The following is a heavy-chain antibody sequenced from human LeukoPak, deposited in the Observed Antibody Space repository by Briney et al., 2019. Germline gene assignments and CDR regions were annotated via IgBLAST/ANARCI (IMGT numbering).Heavy chain of an antibody. V-gene: IGHV1-2*02. CDR3: ARDSGVVVAAAVHAFDI. Sequence: WASVKVSCKASGYTFTRYGFNWVRQAPGQGLEWMGWINPNSGGTKNAQNFQGRVTMTRDTSISTAYMEVSSLRSDDTAVYYCARDSGVVVAAAVHAFDIWGQGTMVTVSS. J-gene: IGHJ3*02. CDR2: INPNSGGT. D-gene: IGHD2-15*01. CDR1: GYTFTRYG.